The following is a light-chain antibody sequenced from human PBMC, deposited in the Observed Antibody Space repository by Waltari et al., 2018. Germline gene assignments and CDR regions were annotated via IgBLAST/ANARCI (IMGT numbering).Light chain of an antibody. CDR2: GAS. CDR1: QSVSSN. J-gene: IGKJ1*01. Sequence: EIVMTQSPATLSVSPGERATLSCRASQSVSSNLAWYQQKPGQAPRLLIYGASTSATGIPARFSGSGSGTEFTLTISSLQSEDFAFYYCQQYNNWPPKTFGQGTKVEIK. CDR3: QQYNNWPPKT. V-gene: IGKV3-15*01.